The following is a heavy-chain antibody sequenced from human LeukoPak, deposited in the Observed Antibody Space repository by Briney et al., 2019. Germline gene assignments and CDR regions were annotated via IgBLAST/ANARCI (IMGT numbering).Heavy chain of an antibody. CDR1: GGSISSSSYY. D-gene: IGHD3-3*01. CDR2: IYYSGST. V-gene: IGHV4-39*01. Sequence: SETLSLTCTVSGGSISSSSYYWGWIRQPPGKGLEWIGGIYYSGSTYYNPSLKSRVTISVDTSKNQFSLKLSSVTAADTAVYYCARNTYYDFWSGTEAYFDYWGQGTLVTVSS. CDR3: ARNTYYDFWSGTEAYFDY. J-gene: IGHJ4*02.